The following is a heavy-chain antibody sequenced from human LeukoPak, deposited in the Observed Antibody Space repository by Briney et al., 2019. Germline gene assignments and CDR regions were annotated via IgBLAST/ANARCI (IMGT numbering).Heavy chain of an antibody. J-gene: IGHJ4*02. Sequence: GGSLRLSCAGSGFTFSNYWMNWVRQAPGKGLEWVAVIWYDGSNKYYADSVKGRFTISRDNSKNTLYPQMNSLRAEDAAVYYCAKDLKTDYYDSSGLGYWGQGTLVTVSS. V-gene: IGHV3-33*06. CDR1: GFTFSNYW. CDR3: AKDLKTDYYDSSGLGY. CDR2: IWYDGSNK. D-gene: IGHD3-22*01.